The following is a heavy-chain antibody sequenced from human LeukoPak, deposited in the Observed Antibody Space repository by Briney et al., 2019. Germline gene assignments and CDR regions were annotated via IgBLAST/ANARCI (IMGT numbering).Heavy chain of an antibody. V-gene: IGHV3-7*01. CDR2: IKQKGSEK. CDR3: ARLAVAGNPTVSGNWFDP. Sequence: GGPLRFSWAASGFTFSSYWMSWVGQAPGKGLKGVAKIKQKGSEKYYVDSVKGRFTISRDNAKNSLYLQMNSLRAEDTAVYYCARLAVAGNPTVSGNWFDPWGQGTLVTVSS. CDR1: GFTFSSYW. J-gene: IGHJ5*02. D-gene: IGHD6-19*01.